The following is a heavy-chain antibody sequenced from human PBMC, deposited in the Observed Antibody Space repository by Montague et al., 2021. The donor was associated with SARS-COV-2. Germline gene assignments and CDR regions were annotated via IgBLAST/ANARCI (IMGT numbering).Heavy chain of an antibody. CDR2: IFHSGIT. V-gene: IGHV4-59*01. D-gene: IGHD1-20*01. J-gene: IGHJ5*02. CDR1: GGSISNYY. Sequence: SETLSLTCTVSGGSISNYYWSWIRQPPGRGLEWIGYIFHSGITDYNPSLKSRVTISVDMSKNQFSLQLNSVTAADSAVYYCARTEYNWNDWFDPWGQGTLVTVSS. CDR3: ARTEYNWNDWFDP.